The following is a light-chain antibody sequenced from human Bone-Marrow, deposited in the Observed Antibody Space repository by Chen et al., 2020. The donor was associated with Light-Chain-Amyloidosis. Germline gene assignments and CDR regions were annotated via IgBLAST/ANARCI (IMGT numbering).Light chain of an antibody. J-gene: IGLJ2*01. CDR3: SSFTRSGPLGV. Sequence: QSALNQPASASGAPGQSITISCTGTSGDVGGYDYVCWYQHHPGKGPKLIIYDVSDRLSGVSDRFSGSKSGNTASLTISVIQAEDEAAYYCSSFTRSGPLGVFGGGTKLTVL. CDR2: DVS. CDR1: SGDVGGYDY. V-gene: IGLV2-14*03.